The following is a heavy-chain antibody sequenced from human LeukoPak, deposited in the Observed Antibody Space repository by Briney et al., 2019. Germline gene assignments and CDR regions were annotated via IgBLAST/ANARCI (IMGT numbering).Heavy chain of an antibody. CDR2: ISGSGGVT. D-gene: IGHD6-19*01. CDR3: AKDFSVGSSGWYGAFDI. V-gene: IGHV3-23*01. Sequence: PGGSLRLSCAASGFTFSSYAMIWVRQAPGKGLECVSGISGSGGVTHYADSVKGRFTISRDNSKNTLYLQMNSLRAEHTALYYCAKDFSVGSSGWYGAFDIWGQGTMVTVSS. CDR1: GFTFSSYA. J-gene: IGHJ3*02.